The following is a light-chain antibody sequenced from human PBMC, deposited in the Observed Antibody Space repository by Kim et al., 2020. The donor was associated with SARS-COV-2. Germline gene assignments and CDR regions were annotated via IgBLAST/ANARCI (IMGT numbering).Light chain of an antibody. CDR1: QSVSSN. V-gene: IGKV3-15*01. CDR2: DAS. J-gene: IGKJ2*01. CDR3: QQYNNWPYT. Sequence: SVSPGERATLSCRASQSVSSNLAWYQQKPGQAPRLLIYDASTRATGIPDRVSGSGSGTEFTLTISSLQSEDFAVYYCQQYNNWPYTFGQGTKLEI.